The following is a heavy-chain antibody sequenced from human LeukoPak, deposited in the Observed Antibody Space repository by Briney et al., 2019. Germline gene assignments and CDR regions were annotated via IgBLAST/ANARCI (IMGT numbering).Heavy chain of an antibody. J-gene: IGHJ1*01. D-gene: IGHD4-17*01. V-gene: IGHV4-34*01. Sequence: SETLSLTCAVYGGSFSGYYWSRIRQPPGKGLEWIGEINHSGSTNYNPSLKSRVTISVDTSKNQFSLKLSSVTAADTAVYYCARGDGDYGFPEYFQHWGQGTLVTVSS. CDR3: ARGDGDYGFPEYFQH. CDR2: INHSGST. CDR1: GGSFSGYY.